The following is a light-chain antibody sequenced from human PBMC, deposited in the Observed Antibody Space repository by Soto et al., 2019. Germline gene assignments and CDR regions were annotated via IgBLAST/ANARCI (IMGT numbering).Light chain of an antibody. CDR2: DVS. V-gene: IGLV2-11*01. CDR3: CSYAGSYSVV. J-gene: IGLJ2*01. Sequence: QSALTQPRSVSGSPGQSVTISCTGTSSDIGGYNYVSWYQQRPDKAPKLMIYDVSKRPSGVPDRFSGSKSGNTASLTISGLQDEDEAEYSCCSYAGSYSVVFGGGTKVTVL. CDR1: SSDIGGYNY.